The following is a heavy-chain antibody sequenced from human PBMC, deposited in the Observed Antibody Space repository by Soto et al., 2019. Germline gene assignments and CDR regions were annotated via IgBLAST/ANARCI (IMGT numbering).Heavy chain of an antibody. CDR3: ASHYDMWSGYLSPVDY. CDR2: IDTSGTKI. CDR1: GYTFSDYY. Sequence: VQLVESGGDLVKPGGSLRLSCAAYGYTFSDYYMSWIRQAPGKGLEWISYIDTSGTKIYYADSVKGRFTITRDNAKNSLYLEMNSLRDEDTAVYYCASHYDMWSGYLSPVDYWGQGTLVTVSS. V-gene: IGHV3-11*01. J-gene: IGHJ4*02. D-gene: IGHD3-3*01.